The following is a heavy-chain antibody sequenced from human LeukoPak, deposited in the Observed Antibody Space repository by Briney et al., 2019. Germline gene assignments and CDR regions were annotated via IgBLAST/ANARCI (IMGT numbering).Heavy chain of an antibody. J-gene: IGHJ4*02. Sequence: SETLSLTCAVYGGSFSGYYWSWIRQPPGKGREWIGEINHSGSTNYNPSLKSRVTISVDTSKNQFSLKLSSVTAADTAVYYCARGVYYFDYWGQGTLVTVSS. CDR1: GGSFSGYY. CDR2: INHSGST. CDR3: ARGVYYFDY. V-gene: IGHV4-34*01.